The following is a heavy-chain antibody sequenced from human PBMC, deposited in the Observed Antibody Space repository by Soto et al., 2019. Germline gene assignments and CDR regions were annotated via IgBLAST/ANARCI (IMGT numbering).Heavy chain of an antibody. CDR2: ISAAGDP. Sequence: EVQLVESGGGLVQPGGSLRLSCEASGFTFRNYDMHWVRQGTGKGLEWVSGISAAGDPDYADSVEGRFTISRENAQNSFFLQMNRLRVGDPAVYFWSRTGRGFYGLGVWGQGTTVIVSS. CDR3: SRTGRGFYGLGV. CDR1: GFTFRNYD. V-gene: IGHV3-13*05. J-gene: IGHJ6*02.